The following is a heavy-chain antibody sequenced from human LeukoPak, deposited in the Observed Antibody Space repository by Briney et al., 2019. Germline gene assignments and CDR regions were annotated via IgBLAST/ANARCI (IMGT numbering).Heavy chain of an antibody. CDR2: IYYSGST. V-gene: IGHV4-30-4*01. D-gene: IGHD2-2*01. CDR3: AREMRVCTSISCPSYYFDY. J-gene: IGHJ4*02. CDR1: GGSLSSGDYY. Sequence: SETPSLTCTVSGGSLSSGDYYWGWIRQPPRKGPEWVGYIYYSGSTYYNPSLKSRVTISVDTSKNQFSLKLSSVTAADTAVYYCAREMRVCTSISCPSYYFDYWGQGTLVTVSS.